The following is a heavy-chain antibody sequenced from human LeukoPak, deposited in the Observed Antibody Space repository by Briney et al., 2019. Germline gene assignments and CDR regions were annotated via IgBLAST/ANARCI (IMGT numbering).Heavy chain of an antibody. CDR1: GFTFSSYS. CDR3: ARGVSGRYYDFDY. CDR2: ISGSSTYV. J-gene: IGHJ4*02. Sequence: GGSLRLSCAASGFTFSSYSMNWVRQASGKGLEWVSSISGSSTYVYYADSMRGRFTISRDDAKNSLYLQMNSLRAEDTAVYYCARGVSGRYYDFDYWGQGTLVTVSS. V-gene: IGHV3-21*06. D-gene: IGHD1-26*01.